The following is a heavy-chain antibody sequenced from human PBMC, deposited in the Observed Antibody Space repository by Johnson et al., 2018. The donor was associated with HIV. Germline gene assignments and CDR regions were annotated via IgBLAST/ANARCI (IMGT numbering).Heavy chain of an antibody. CDR2: IKSKTDGGTT. Sequence: EVQLVESGGDLVQPGGSLRLSCAASGFTFSNYAMSWVRQAPGKGLEWVGRIKSKTDGGTTDYAAPVKGRFTISRDDSKNTLSLQMNSLTTEDTAVYYCTTAIVIDAFDIWGQGTMVTVSS. CDR1: GFTFSNYA. CDR3: TTAIVIDAFDI. J-gene: IGHJ3*02. D-gene: IGHD2-21*01. V-gene: IGHV3-15*01.